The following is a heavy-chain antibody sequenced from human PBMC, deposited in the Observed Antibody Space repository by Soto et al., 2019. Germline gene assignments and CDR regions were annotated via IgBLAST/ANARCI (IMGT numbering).Heavy chain of an antibody. CDR1: GGTFSSYA. J-gene: IGHJ3*02. Sequence: SVKVSCKASGGTFSSYAISWVRQASGQGLEWMGGIIPIFGTANYAQKFQGRVTITADESTSTAYMELSSLRSEDTAVYYCAREGEYCSSTSCYSGDDAFDIWGQGTMVTVSS. CDR3: AREGEYCSSTSCYSGDDAFDI. V-gene: IGHV1-69*13. CDR2: IIPIFGTA. D-gene: IGHD2-2*01.